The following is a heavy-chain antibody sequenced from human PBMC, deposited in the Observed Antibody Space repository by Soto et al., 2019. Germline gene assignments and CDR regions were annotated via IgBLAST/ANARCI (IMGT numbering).Heavy chain of an antibody. CDR1: GDSISSPDYY. CDR2: VYYRGSI. Sequence: LSLTCTVSGDSISSPDYYWSWIRQAPGKGLELIGYVYYRGSIYYTPSFESRVSISIDTSKNQFSLRLTSVTAADSAVYFCARVTFTPNWFDSWGQGILVTVSS. D-gene: IGHD3-16*01. V-gene: IGHV4-30-4*01. J-gene: IGHJ5*01. CDR3: ARVTFTPNWFDS.